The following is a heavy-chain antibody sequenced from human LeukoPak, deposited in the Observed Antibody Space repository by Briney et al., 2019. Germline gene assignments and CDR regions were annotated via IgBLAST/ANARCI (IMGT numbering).Heavy chain of an antibody. J-gene: IGHJ4*02. CDR3: ARESLTAAVPPRNYFDS. CDR2: ISYDGSNK. D-gene: IGHD4-23*01. Sequence: PGRSLRLSCAASGFTFSSYGMHWVRQAPGKGLEWVAVISYDGSNKYYADSVKGRFTISRDNSKNTLYLQMNSLRAEDTAVYYCARESLTAAVPPRNYFDSWDQGTLVTVSS. V-gene: IGHV3-30*03. CDR1: GFTFSSYG.